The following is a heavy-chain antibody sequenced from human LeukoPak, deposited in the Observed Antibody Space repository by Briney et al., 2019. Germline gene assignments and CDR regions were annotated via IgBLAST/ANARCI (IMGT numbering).Heavy chain of an antibody. V-gene: IGHV4-39*07. D-gene: IGHD6-13*01. Sequence: SETLSLTCTVSGGSIRISSYYWGWIRQPPGKGLEWIGSIYYSGRIYYNPSLKSRVTISVDTSKNQFSLKLSSVTAADTAVYYCARSYSSRWYFQNWFDPWGQGTLVTVSS. J-gene: IGHJ5*02. CDR1: GGSIRISSYY. CDR2: IYYSGRI. CDR3: ARSYSSRWYFQNWFDP.